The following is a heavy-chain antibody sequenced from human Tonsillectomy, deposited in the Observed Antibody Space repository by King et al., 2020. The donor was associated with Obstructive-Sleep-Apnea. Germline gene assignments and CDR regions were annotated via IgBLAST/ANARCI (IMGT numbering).Heavy chain of an antibody. J-gene: IGHJ3*02. D-gene: IGHD4-17*01. Sequence: QLQESGPGLVKPSETLSLTCTVSGGSISSSSYYWGWIRQPPGKGLEWIGSIYYSGSTYYNPSLKSRVTISIGTSKKHFSLKLTSVTAADTAVYYCAKTDDYGDAFDIWGQGTMVTVSS. CDR2: IYYSGST. CDR1: GGSISSSSYY. V-gene: IGHV4-39*07. CDR3: AKTDDYGDAFDI.